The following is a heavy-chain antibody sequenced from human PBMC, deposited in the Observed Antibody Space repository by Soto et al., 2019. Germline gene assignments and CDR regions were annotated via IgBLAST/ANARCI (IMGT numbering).Heavy chain of an antibody. Sequence: QVQLVQSGAEVKKPGASVRVSCKASGYTFTNYAISWVRQAPGQGLEWMGWISAYNGNTNYAQKLQGRVTMTTDTAASAGYMGRRSLASDVPAVYYCARSGGISGWGDPEGYWGQGNVVTVSS. CDR2: ISAYNGNT. V-gene: IGHV1-18*01. CDR3: ARSGGISGWGDPEGY. D-gene: IGHD6-19*01. J-gene: IGHJ4*02. CDR1: GYTFTNYA.